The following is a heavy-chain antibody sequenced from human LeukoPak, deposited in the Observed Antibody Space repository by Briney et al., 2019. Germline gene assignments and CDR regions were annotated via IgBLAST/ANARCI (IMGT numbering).Heavy chain of an antibody. CDR1: GFTFSSCW. Sequence: GGSLSLSCAASGFTFSSCWMNWFRQAPGKGLEWVGNINQEGSEKHYVNSVRGRFTISRDNAKNSLYLQMNSLRAEDTAVYYCARPRGPADAFDIWGQGTMVTVSS. CDR3: ARPRGPADAFDI. CDR2: INQEGSEK. D-gene: IGHD3-16*01. V-gene: IGHV3-7*01. J-gene: IGHJ3*02.